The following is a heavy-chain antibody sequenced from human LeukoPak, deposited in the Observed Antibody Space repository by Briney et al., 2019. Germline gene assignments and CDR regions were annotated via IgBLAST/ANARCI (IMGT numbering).Heavy chain of an antibody. CDR2: MNEYSTTI. V-gene: IGHV3-74*01. J-gene: IGHJ4*02. D-gene: IGHD1-14*01. Sequence: GGSLRLSCAASGFPFNSFWMHWVRQAPGKGLVWVSDMNEYSTTIRYADSVKGRFTISRDNAKSILYLQMNNLRAEDTAMCFCARGGVNPVDHWGQGTLVTVSS. CDR3: ARGGVNPVDH. CDR1: GFPFNSFW.